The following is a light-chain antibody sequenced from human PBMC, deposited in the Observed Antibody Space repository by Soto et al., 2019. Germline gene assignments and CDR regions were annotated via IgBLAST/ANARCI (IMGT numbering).Light chain of an antibody. J-gene: IGKJ1*01. CDR3: QQSYSTPET. CDR1: QSISSF. V-gene: IGKV1-39*01. CDR2: AAS. Sequence: DIQMTQSPSSLSASVGDRVTITCRASQSISSFLNWYQQKPGKAPRLLIYAASSFQSGVPSRFSASGSGTDITLNISSLQPEDFATYYCQQSYSTPETFGQGDKVEIK.